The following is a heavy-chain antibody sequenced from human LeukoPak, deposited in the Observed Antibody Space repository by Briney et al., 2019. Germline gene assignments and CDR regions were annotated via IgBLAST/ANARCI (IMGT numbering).Heavy chain of an antibody. D-gene: IGHD2-2*01. Sequence: ASVKVSCKAPGYTFTGYYMHWVRQAPGQGLEWMGWINPNSGGTNYAQKFQGRVTMTRDTSISTAYMELSRLRSDDTAVYYCARDSRSTSYNWFDPWGQGTLVTVSS. J-gene: IGHJ5*02. CDR2: INPNSGGT. CDR3: ARDSRSTSYNWFDP. CDR1: GYTFTGYY. V-gene: IGHV1-2*02.